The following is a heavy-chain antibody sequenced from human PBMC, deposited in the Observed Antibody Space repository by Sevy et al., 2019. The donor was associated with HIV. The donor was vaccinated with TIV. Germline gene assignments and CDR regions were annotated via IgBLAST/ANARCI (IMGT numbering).Heavy chain of an antibody. J-gene: IGHJ4*02. CDR3: AKSRAEWGGYCSGGSCSDFDY. V-gene: IGHV3-23*01. CDR1: GFTFSSYA. D-gene: IGHD2-15*01. Sequence: GGSLRLSCAASGFTFSSYAMSWVRQAPGKGPERVSAISGSGGSTYYADSVKGRFTISRDNSKNTLYLQMNSLRAEDTAVYYCAKSRAEWGGYCSGGSCSDFDYWGQGTLVTVSS. CDR2: ISGSGGST.